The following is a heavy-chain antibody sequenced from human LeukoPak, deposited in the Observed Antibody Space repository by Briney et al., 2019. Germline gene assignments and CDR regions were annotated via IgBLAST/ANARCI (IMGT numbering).Heavy chain of an antibody. CDR3: ARLGYYGSGSYYLYYYYYMDV. J-gene: IGHJ6*03. D-gene: IGHD3-10*01. CDR1: GGSISSSSYY. V-gene: IGHV4-39*01. Sequence: SETLSLTCTVSGGSISSSSYYWCWIRQPPGKGLEWIGSIYYSGSTYYNPSLKSRVTISVDTSKNQFSLKLSSVTAADTAVYYCARLGYYGSGSYYLYYYYYMDVWGKGTTVTVSS. CDR2: IYYSGST.